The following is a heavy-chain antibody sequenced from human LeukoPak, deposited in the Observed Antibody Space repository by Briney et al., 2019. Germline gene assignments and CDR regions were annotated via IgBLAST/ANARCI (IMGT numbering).Heavy chain of an antibody. J-gene: IGHJ6*03. D-gene: IGHD2-2*01. Sequence: SETLSLTCTVSGGSIRRADYYWAWIRQSPGKGLEWIGSIYHSGSTYYNPSLQSRVTKSVDTSKNQFSLKLSSVTAADTAVYYCARGPSYRCSSTSCHYYYYYYMDVWGKGTTVTVSS. CDR1: GGSIRRADYY. CDR2: IYHSGST. CDR3: ARGPSYRCSSTSCHYYYYYYMDV. V-gene: IGHV4-39*07.